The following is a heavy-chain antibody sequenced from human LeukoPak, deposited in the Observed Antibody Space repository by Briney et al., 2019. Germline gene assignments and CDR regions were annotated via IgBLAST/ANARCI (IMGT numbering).Heavy chain of an antibody. V-gene: IGHV3-48*01. J-gene: IGHJ4*02. CDR3: ARDRIKSGSYYFDY. CDR2: ISGRSSTI. D-gene: IGHD1-26*01. CDR1: GFTFSDYS. Sequence: GGSLRLSCAVSGFTFSDYSMNWVRQAPGKGLEWVSYISGRSSTIYYADSVKGRFTISRDNAKNSMYLQMNSLRAADTAVYYCARDRIKSGSYYFDYWGQGTLVTVSS.